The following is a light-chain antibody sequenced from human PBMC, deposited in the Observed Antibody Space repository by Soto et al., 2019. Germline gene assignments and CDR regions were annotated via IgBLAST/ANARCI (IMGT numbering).Light chain of an antibody. CDR1: SSDVGGYNY. J-gene: IGLJ2*01. CDR2: DVS. CDR3: SSYTSSSTPHVV. Sequence: QSTLTQPASVSGSPGQSITISCTGTSSDVGGYNYVSWYQQHPGKAPKLMIYDVSNRPSGVSNRFSGSKSGNTASLTISGLQAEDEADYFCSSYTSSSTPHVVFGGGTKLTVL. V-gene: IGLV2-14*01.